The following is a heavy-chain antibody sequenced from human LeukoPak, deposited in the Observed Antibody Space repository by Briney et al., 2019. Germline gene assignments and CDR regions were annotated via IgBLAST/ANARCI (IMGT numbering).Heavy chain of an antibody. Sequence: GGSLRLSCAASGFTFSSYGMHWVRQAPGKGLEWVAVIWYDGSNKYYADSVKGRFTISRDNSKNTLYLQMNSLRAEDTAVYYCAKPSSGYYYEFDYWGQGTLVTVSS. J-gene: IGHJ4*02. V-gene: IGHV3-33*06. CDR2: IWYDGSNK. CDR1: GFTFSSYG. CDR3: AKPSSGYYYEFDY. D-gene: IGHD3-22*01.